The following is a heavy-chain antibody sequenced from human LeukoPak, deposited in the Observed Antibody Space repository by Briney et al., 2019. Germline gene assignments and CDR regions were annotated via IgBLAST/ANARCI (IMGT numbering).Heavy chain of an antibody. D-gene: IGHD3-9*01. CDR2: IRSSSYI. CDR3: AKGNDILTL. Sequence: GGSLRLSCAGSGFIFSASGMSWVRQLPGKGLEWVSSIRSSSYIFYTDSVKGRFTISRDNTKNSLYLHMNSLRVEDTALYYCAKGNDILTLWAQGTLVTVSS. V-gene: IGHV3-21*01. J-gene: IGHJ4*02. CDR1: GFIFSASG.